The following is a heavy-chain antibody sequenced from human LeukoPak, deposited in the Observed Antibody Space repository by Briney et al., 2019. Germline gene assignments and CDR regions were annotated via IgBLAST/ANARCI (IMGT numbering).Heavy chain of an antibody. CDR1: RDSVPSSSAA. Sequence: SQTLSLTCAICRDSVPSSSAAGMWIRQSRSRGVVWLGRTYYRTKWFKDFPVYVKSQITINPDTSKNQFSLQLNSVTPEDTAVDYCARDDVREGATLDYWGQGTLVTVSS. V-gene: IGHV6-1*01. J-gene: IGHJ4*02. CDR2: TYYRTKWFK. CDR3: ARDDVREGATLDY. D-gene: IGHD1-26*01.